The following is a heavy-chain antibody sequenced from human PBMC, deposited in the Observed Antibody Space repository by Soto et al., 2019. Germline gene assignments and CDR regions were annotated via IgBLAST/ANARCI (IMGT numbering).Heavy chain of an antibody. CDR3: ARGNRYFDWLINDY. Sequence: QVQLVQSGAEVKKPGSSVKVSCKASGGTFSSYAISWVRQAPGQGLEWMGGIIPIFGTANYAQKFQGRVTITADESTSTADMELSSLRSEDTAVYYCARGNRYFDWLINDYWGQGTLVTVSS. V-gene: IGHV1-69*12. D-gene: IGHD3-9*01. CDR1: GGTFSSYA. CDR2: IIPIFGTA. J-gene: IGHJ4*02.